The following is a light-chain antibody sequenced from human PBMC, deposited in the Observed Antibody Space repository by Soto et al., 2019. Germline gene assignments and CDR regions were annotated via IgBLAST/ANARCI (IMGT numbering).Light chain of an antibody. CDR1: QSISSY. V-gene: IGKV1-39*01. CDR2: AAS. Sequence: DIQMPQSPSSLSASVGDRVTITCRASQSISSYLNWYQQKPGKAPKLLIYAASSLQSWVPSRFSGSGLGTDFTLTISSLQPKDFATYYCQQSYSTPWTFGQGTKVEIK. CDR3: QQSYSTPWT. J-gene: IGKJ1*01.